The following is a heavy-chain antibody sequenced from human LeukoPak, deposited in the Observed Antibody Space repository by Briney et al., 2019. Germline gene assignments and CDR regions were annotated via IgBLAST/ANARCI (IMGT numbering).Heavy chain of an antibody. CDR1: GFTFSTYG. V-gene: IGHV3-48*01. J-gene: IGHJ4*02. CDR3: ARVTLAYCGGDCPNPAFDY. D-gene: IGHD2-21*02. CDR2: ISGSSSAI. Sequence: GGSLRLSCAASGFTFSTYGMSWVRQAPGEGLEWLSYISGSSSAINYADSVKGRFTISRDNAKNSLSLQMNRLRAEDTALYYCARVTLAYCGGDCPNPAFDYWGQGTLVTASS.